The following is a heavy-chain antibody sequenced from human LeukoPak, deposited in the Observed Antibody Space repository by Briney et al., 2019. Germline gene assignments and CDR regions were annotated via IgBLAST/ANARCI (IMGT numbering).Heavy chain of an antibody. CDR2: INHSGST. D-gene: IGHD3-10*01. Sequence: SETLSLTCAVYGGSFSGYYWSWIRQPPGKGLEWIGEINHSGSTNYNPSLKSRVTISVDTSKNQFSLKLSSVTAADTAVYYCARGRGRYYSGSGSFYPPDYWGQGTLVTVSS. CDR1: GGSFSGYY. CDR3: ARGRGRYYSGSGSFYPPDY. V-gene: IGHV4-34*01. J-gene: IGHJ4*02.